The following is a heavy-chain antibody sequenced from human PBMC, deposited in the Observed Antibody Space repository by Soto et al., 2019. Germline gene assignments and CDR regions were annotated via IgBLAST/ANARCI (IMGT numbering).Heavy chain of an antibody. D-gene: IGHD2-8*01. J-gene: IGHJ1*01. CDR2: ISGSGSTI. CDR3: ARGGVY. Sequence: GGSLRLSCEATGFTFSSHEMDWIRQTPGKRLEWIAKISGSGSTINYADSVKGRFTISRDNVQRTLHLQMDSLRVEDTGVYYCARGGVYWGRGTLVTVSS. V-gene: IGHV3-48*03. CDR1: GFTFSSHE.